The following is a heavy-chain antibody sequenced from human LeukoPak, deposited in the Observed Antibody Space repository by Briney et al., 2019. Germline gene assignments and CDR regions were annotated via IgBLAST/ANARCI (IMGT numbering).Heavy chain of an antibody. CDR2: IRSKRNNYAT. D-gene: IGHD3-22*01. Sequence: GGSLRLSCAASGFSFSASAVHWVRQASGKGLEWVGRIRSKRNNYATEYDVSVEGRFTISRDDSKNTVYLQMNSLRAEDTAVYYCARDDSSGYYYVLDYWGQGTLVTVSS. J-gene: IGHJ4*02. CDR3: ARDDSSGYYYVLDY. CDR1: GFSFSASA. V-gene: IGHV3-73*01.